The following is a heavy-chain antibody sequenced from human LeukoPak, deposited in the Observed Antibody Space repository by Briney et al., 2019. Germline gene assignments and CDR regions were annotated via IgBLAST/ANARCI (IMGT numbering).Heavy chain of an antibody. CDR3: ATEYGSSWSYWYFDL. J-gene: IGHJ2*01. CDR2: IYSSGST. CDR1: GGSIYSGSYY. D-gene: IGHD6-13*01. V-gene: IGHV4-61*02. Sequence: SETLSLTCTVSGGSIYSGSYYWRWLRQPAGKGLEWIGRIYSSGSTKYNPSLKGRVTMSVDTSKNQFSLNLTSATAADTAVYYCATEYGSSWSYWYFDLWGRGTLVTVSS.